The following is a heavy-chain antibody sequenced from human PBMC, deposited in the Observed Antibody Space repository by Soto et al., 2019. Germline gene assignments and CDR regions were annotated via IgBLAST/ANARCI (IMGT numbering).Heavy chain of an antibody. D-gene: IGHD6-13*01. CDR2: ISGSGGST. CDR3: AKNLNLDTGIAAVGFYY. J-gene: IGHJ4*02. CDR1: GFTFSSYA. V-gene: IGHV3-23*01. Sequence: GGSLRLSCAASGFTFSSYAMSWVRQAPGKGLEWVSAISGSGGSTYYADSVKGRFTISRDNSKNTLYLQMNSLRAEDTAVYYCAKNLNLDTGIAAVGFYYWGQRTLVTVSS.